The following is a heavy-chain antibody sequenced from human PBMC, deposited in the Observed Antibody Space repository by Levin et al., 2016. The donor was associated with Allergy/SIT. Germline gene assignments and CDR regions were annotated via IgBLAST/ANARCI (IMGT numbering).Heavy chain of an antibody. CDR3: AKYKWNPNFDY. CDR2: INQDGTEK. J-gene: IGHJ4*01. Sequence: GESLKISCEASGFTFSSYWMSWVRQAPGKGLEWVANINQDGTEKYYKDSVKGRFTISRDNAKNTLYLQMNSLRAEDTAVYYCAKYKWNPNFDYWGLGTLVTVSS. D-gene: IGHD1-1*01. CDR1: GFTFSSYW. V-gene: IGHV3-7*03.